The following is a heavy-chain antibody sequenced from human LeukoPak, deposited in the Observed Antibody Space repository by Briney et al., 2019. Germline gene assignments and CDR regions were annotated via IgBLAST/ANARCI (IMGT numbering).Heavy chain of an antibody. CDR1: GFTFSSYA. Sequence: GGSLRLSCAASGFTFSSYAMSWVRQAPGKGLEWASAISGSGGSTYYADSMKGRFTISRDNSKNTLYLQMNSLRAEDTAVYYCAKSEGIAVAGTVSDYWGQGTLVTVSS. CDR3: AKSEGIAVAGTVSDY. V-gene: IGHV3-23*01. J-gene: IGHJ4*02. CDR2: ISGSGGST. D-gene: IGHD6-19*01.